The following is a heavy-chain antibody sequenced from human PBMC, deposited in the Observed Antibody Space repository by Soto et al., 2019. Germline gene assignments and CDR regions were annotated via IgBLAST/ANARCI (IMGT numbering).Heavy chain of an antibody. CDR3: ARDNYGPLDY. D-gene: IGHD3-10*01. V-gene: IGHV1-2*02. CDR1: GYSFTAYY. Sequence: GASVKVSCKPVGYSFTAYYIHGVLQSPLQWRDWMGCVDPNSGDSRKVQSFQGRVTMTRDTSTSTVYMELSWLRSDDTAVYYCARDNYGPLDYWGQGTLVTVSS. J-gene: IGHJ4*02. CDR2: VDPNSGDS.